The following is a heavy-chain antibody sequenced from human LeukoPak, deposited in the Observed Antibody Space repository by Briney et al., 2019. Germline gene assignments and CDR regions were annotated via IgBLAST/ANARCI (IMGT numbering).Heavy chain of an antibody. CDR3: ALGLWFGELSMSDFDY. V-gene: IGHV3-21*05. Sequence: GGSLRLSCAASGFTFSTYSMNWVRQAPGKGLEWVSYISYTNIIYYADSVKGRFTISRDNAKNSLYLQMNSLRAEDTAVYYCALGLWFGELSMSDFDYRGQGTLVTVSS. D-gene: IGHD3-10*01. J-gene: IGHJ4*02. CDR1: GFTFSTYS. CDR2: ISYTNII.